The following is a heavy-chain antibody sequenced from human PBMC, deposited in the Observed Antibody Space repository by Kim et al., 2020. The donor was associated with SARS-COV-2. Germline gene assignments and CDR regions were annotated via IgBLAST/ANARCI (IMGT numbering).Heavy chain of an antibody. CDR2: ISSSSSTI. J-gene: IGHJ5*02. V-gene: IGHV3-48*02. CDR3: ARDYYGSGEGRGWVDP. CDR1: GFTFSSYS. D-gene: IGHD3-10*01. Sequence: GGSLRLSCAASGFTFSSYSMNWVRQAPGKGLEWVSYISSSSSTIYYADSVKGRFTISRDNAKNSLYLQMNSLRDEDTAVYYCARDYYGSGEGRGWVDPWGQGALGTVSS.